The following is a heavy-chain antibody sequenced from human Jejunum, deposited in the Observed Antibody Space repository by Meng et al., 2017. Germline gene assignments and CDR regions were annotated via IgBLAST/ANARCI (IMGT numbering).Heavy chain of an antibody. CDR1: GFNFNDYY. CDR3: ARDFTAYYGSSPYYPLGGF. CDR2: ISASGDTI. V-gene: IGHV3-11*01. D-gene: IGHD3-9*01. J-gene: IGHJ4*02. Sequence: VQLGEFGGGLVKPGGSLRLSCAASGFNFNDYYMSWIRQAPGKGLEFVSYISASGDTIYYGDSLKGRFTISRDNTKNSLHLLMNSLRAEDTAVYYCARDFTAYYGSSPYYPLGGFWGQGTLVTVSS.